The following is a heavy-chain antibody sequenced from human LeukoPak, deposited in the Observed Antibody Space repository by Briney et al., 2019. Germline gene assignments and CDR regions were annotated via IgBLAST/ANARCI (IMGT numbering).Heavy chain of an antibody. Sequence: SETLSLTCTVAAGSISSSDYYWGWIRQSPGKGLEWIGRISYSGNTYYNPSLKSRVTIFVETSKNHFSLRLSSVTAADTAVYYCSRLTHSYYSDTSGYYPYYYMDVWGEGTTVTLSS. V-gene: IGHV4-39*02. CDR1: AGSISSSDYY. D-gene: IGHD3-22*01. J-gene: IGHJ6*03. CDR3: SRLTHSYYSDTSGYYPYYYMDV. CDR2: ISYSGNT.